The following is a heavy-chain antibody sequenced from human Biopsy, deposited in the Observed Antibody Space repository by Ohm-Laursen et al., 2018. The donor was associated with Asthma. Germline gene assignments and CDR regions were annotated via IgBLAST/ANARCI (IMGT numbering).Heavy chain of an antibody. V-gene: IGHV1-24*01. CDR3: ASDFPKDYVRYNFQF. CDR2: HDHEEGGT. J-gene: IGHJ4*02. CDR1: GYSLTDLS. D-gene: IGHD4-17*01. Sequence: ASVKVSCKLSGYSLTDLSMHWVRQAPGQGLEWMGGHDHEEGGTVNARRFQGRVTTTEDTSTDTAYMELSSLGSDDTAVYYCASDFPKDYVRYNFQFWGQGTLVTVSS.